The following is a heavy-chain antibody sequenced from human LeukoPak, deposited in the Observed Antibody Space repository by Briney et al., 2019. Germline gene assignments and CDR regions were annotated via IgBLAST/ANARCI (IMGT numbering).Heavy chain of an antibody. D-gene: IGHD3-16*01. CDR1: GGSFSGYY. Sequence: TSETLSLTCAVYGGSFSGYYWSWIRQPPGKGLEWIGEINHSGSTNYNPSLKSRVTISVDTSKNQFSLKLSSVTAADTAVYYCATHSGGYWGQGTLVTVSS. CDR3: ATHSGGY. CDR2: INHSGST. V-gene: IGHV4-34*01. J-gene: IGHJ4*02.